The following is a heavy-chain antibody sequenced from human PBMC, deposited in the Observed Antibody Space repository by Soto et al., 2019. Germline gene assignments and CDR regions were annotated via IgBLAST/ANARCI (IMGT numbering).Heavy chain of an antibody. J-gene: IGHJ6*02. CDR2: IIAFSDIV. V-gene: IGHV1-69*12. CDR3: ARSLYSSSWYHSGNSYYYYGMDV. D-gene: IGHD6-13*01. CDR1: GGTFGIYA. Sequence: QVQLVQSGAEVKKPGSSVKVSCKASGGTFGIYAITWVRQAPGQGLEWMGGIIAFSDIVNYTQKLQGSVTITADESTSTAYLDLSSLRSDDTAVYYCARSLYSSSWYHSGNSYYYYGMDVWGQGTTVTVSS.